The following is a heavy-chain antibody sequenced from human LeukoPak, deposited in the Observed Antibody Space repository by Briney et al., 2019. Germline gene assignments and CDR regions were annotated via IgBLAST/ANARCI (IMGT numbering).Heavy chain of an antibody. V-gene: IGHV3-21*04. CDR3: ARAADYYDSSGYYTPNYFDY. J-gene: IGHJ4*02. D-gene: IGHD3-22*01. CDR1: GFTFSSYS. Sequence: GGSLRLSCAASGFTFSSYSMNWVRQAPGKGLEWVSSISSSSSYIYYADSVKGRFTISRDNAKNSLYLQMNSLRAEDTALYYCARAADYYDSSGYYTPNYFDYWGQGTLVAVSS. CDR2: ISSSSSYI.